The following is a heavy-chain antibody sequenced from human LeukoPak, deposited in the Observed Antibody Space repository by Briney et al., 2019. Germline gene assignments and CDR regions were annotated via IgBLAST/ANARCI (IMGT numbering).Heavy chain of an antibody. CDR3: ARLKFYDSTGYSPGYYMDV. D-gene: IGHD3-22*01. CDR1: GGAIISYY. J-gene: IGHJ6*03. V-gene: IGHV4-4*07. CDR2: IYPTGNT. Sequence: SETLSLTCSVSGGAIISYYWSWIRQPAGKGPEWIGRIYPTGNTDYNPSLKTRVTMSTDLSKKQFSLRLRSVTAADTAVYYCARLKFYDSTGYSPGYYMDVWGKGNAVTVSS.